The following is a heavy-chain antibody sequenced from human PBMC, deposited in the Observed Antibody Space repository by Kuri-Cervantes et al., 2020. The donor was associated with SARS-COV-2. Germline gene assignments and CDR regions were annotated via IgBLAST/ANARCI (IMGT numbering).Heavy chain of an antibody. CDR2: IYTSGST. D-gene: IGHD2-2*01. CDR1: GGSISSYY. CDR3: AKTGYCSSTGCSQFDP. J-gene: IGHJ5*02. V-gene: IGHV4-4*07. Sequence: SETLSLTCTVSGGSISSYYWSWIRQPPGKGLEWIGRIYTSGSTNYNPSLKSRVTMSVDTSKNQFSLKLSSVTAADTAVYYCAKTGYCSSTGCSQFDPWGQGTLVTVSS.